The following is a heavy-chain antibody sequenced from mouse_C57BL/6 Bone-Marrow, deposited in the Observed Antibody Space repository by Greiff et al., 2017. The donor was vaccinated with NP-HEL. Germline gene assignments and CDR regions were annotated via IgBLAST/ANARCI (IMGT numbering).Heavy chain of an antibody. CDR2: IYPGGGYT. Sequence: QVQLQQSGAELVRPGTSVKMSCKASGYTFTNYWIGWAKQRPGHGLEWIGDIYPGGGYTNYTEKFKGKATLTADKSSSTAYMQFSSLTSEDSAIYYCARSGDSNYGLYYFDYWGQGTTLTVSS. J-gene: IGHJ2*01. CDR3: ARSGDSNYGLYYFDY. CDR1: GYTFTNYW. D-gene: IGHD2-5*01. V-gene: IGHV1-63*01.